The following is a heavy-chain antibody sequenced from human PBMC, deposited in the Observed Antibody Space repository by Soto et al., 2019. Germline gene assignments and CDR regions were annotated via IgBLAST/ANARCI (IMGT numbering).Heavy chain of an antibody. V-gene: IGHV3-15*07. CDR1: GFTFSNAW. CDR3: TTDTYYDFWSGYPTPFDY. CDR2: IKSKTDGGTT. J-gene: IGHJ4*02. D-gene: IGHD3-3*01. Sequence: GGSLRLSCAASGFTFSNAWMNWVRQAPGKGLEWVGRIKSKTDGGTTDYAAPVKGRFTISRDDSKNTLYLQMNSLKTEDTAVYYCTTDTYYDFWSGYPTPFDYWGQGTLVTVSS.